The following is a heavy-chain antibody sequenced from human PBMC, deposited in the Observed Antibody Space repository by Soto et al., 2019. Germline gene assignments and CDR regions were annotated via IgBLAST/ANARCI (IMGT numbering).Heavy chain of an antibody. CDR2: ISSSSSYI. CDR1: GFTFSSYA. Sequence: GGSLRLSCAASGFTFSSYAMSWVRQAPGKGLEWVSSISSSSSYIYYADSVKGRFTISRDNAKNSLYLQMNSLRAEDTAVYYCARGDGYNHCYFDYWGQGTLVTVSS. D-gene: IGHD5-12*01. V-gene: IGHV3-21*01. CDR3: ARGDGYNHCYFDY. J-gene: IGHJ4*02.